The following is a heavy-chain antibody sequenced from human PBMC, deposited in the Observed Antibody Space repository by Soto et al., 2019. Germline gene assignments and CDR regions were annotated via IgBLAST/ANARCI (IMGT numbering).Heavy chain of an antibody. CDR3: ERLYIAPQNWFDP. CDR2: IYYSGST. CDR1: GGSISSSSYY. V-gene: IGHV4-39*01. Sequence: SETLALTCTVSGGSISSSSYYWGWFRQPPGKGLEWIGSIYYSGSTYYNPSLKSRVTISVDTSKNQFSLKLSSVTAADTAVYYCERLYIAPQNWFDPWGQGTLVSVSS. J-gene: IGHJ5*02. D-gene: IGHD6-13*01.